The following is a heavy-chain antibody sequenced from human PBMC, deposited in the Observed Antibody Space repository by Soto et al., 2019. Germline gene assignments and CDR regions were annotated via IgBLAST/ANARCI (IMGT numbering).Heavy chain of an antibody. CDR2: INHSGRT. CDR3: ARGSFYYDNSGYFK. D-gene: IGHD3-22*01. V-gene: IGHV4-34*01. CDR1: GGSFSGFF. Sequence: SETLSLTCAVHGGSFSGFFWTWTRQSPGKGLEWIGEINHSGRTNLNPSLKSRVTISVDASKRQFSLNLSSVTAADTAVYYCARGSFYYDNSGYFKWGQGTLVTVSS. J-gene: IGHJ4*02.